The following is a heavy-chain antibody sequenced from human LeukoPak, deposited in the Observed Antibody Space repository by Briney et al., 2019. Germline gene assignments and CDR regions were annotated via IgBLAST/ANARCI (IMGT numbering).Heavy chain of an antibody. Sequence: GRTLRLSCTSSVFTFGDYAMSGVRQAPGKGLEGGGFIRSKAYGGTTEYAPSVKGRFTISRDEYKSIPYMQLNRLHTEDTAVYYCTRESGYYYHYYYGMDVWGQGTTVTVSS. D-gene: IGHD3-22*01. J-gene: IGHJ6*02. CDR1: VFTFGDYA. V-gene: IGHV3-49*04. CDR3: TRESGYYYHYYYGMDV. CDR2: IRSKAYGGTT.